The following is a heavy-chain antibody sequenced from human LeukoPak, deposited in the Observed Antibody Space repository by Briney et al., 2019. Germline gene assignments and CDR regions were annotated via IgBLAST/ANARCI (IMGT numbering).Heavy chain of an antibody. CDR3: ARLPTDSSSDHY. Sequence: PSETLSLTCTVSRGSISGSYWSWIRQPPGKGLEWIGYIYYSGTTNYNPSLKSRVTISVDTSKNQFSLKLSSVTAADTAVYYCARLPTDSSSDHYWGQGTLVTVSS. J-gene: IGHJ4*02. V-gene: IGHV4-59*08. D-gene: IGHD6-6*01. CDR2: IYYSGTT. CDR1: RGSISGSY.